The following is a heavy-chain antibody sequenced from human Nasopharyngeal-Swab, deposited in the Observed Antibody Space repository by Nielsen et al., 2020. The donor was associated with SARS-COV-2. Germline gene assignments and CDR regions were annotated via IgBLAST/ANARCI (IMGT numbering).Heavy chain of an antibody. CDR3: ARHDYGDLITIDS. V-gene: IGHV4-30-4*01. D-gene: IGHD4-17*01. Sequence: SCTVSGGSIRSDDYYWGRIRQPPGMGLEWIGYIYYSGNSYYNPSLKSRVSISVETSKNQFSLKLRSVTAADTALYYCARHDYGDLITIDSWGQGTLVTVSS. J-gene: IGHJ5*01. CDR2: IYYSGNS. CDR1: GGSIRSDDYY.